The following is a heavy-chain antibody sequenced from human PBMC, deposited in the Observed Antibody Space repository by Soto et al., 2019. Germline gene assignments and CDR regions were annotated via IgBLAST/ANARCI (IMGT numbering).Heavy chain of an antibody. D-gene: IGHD2-15*01. CDR3: ARDGRSTVVKTHYYYYYGMDV. CDR1: GFTFSSYA. CDR2: ISYDGSNK. J-gene: IGHJ6*02. Sequence: PGGSLRLSCAASGFTFSSYAMHWVRQAPGKGLEWVAVISYDGSNKYYADSVKGRFTISRDNSKNTLYLQMNSLRAEDTAVYYCARDGRSTVVKTHYYYYYGMDVWGQGTTVTVSS. V-gene: IGHV3-30-3*01.